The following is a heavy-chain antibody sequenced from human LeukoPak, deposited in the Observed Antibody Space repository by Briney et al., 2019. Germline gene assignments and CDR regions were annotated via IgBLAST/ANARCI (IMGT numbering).Heavy chain of an antibody. CDR2: IDSSGRTM. CDR1: GFTFSSFE. D-gene: IGHD1-26*01. CDR3: AREGGGTYLDAFDI. V-gene: IGHV3-48*03. J-gene: IGHJ3*02. Sequence: GGSLRLSCAASGFTFSSFEMNWVRQAPGKGLEWVSYIDSSGRTMYYGDSVRGRFTISRGNTKNSLFLQINSLRAEDTAVYYCAREGGGTYLDAFDIWGQGTVVTVSS.